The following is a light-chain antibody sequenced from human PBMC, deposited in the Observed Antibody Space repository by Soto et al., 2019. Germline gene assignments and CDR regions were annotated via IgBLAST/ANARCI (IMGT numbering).Light chain of an antibody. V-gene: IGKV3-20*01. Sequence: EIVLTQSPGTLSLSPGERATLSCRASQSVSSSYLAWYQQKPGQAPRLLIYGASSRATGIPDRFSGSGSGADFNLTISRLEPEDFAVYSCQQYGSSPVYTFGQGTKLEIK. CDR2: GAS. CDR1: QSVSSSY. J-gene: IGKJ2*01. CDR3: QQYGSSPVYT.